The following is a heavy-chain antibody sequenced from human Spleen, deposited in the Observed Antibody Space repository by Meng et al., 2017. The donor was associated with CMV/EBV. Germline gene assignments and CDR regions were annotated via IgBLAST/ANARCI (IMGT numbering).Heavy chain of an antibody. CDR1: GFTFNSYA. Sequence: GGSLRLSCTVSGFTFNSYAMAWVRQAPGKGLEWVSIISDSGDSPYYADSVKGRFIISRDNSKNMVYLQMKTLRADDTAIYYCAKTLNGYGGEDSWGQGTLVTVSS. D-gene: IGHD5-18*01. CDR2: ISDSGDSP. CDR3: AKTLNGYGGEDS. J-gene: IGHJ4*02. V-gene: IGHV3-23*01.